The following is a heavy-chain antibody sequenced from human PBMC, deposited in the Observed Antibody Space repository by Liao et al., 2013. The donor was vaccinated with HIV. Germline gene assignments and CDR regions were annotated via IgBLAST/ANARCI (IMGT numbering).Heavy chain of an antibody. D-gene: IGHD1-26*01. CDR2: VYYSGST. Sequence: QVQLQESGPGLVKPSETLSLTCTVTGGSSSDFYYWNWIRQVPGKGLEWIAYVYYSGSTNYNPSLKSRVSISADTSSNHVSLKLTSVTAADTAVYYCARVQWXPAPNWYSDLWGRGTLVIVSS. CDR3: ARVQWXPAPNWYSDL. V-gene: IGHV4-61*03. CDR1: GGSSSDFYY. J-gene: IGHJ2*01.